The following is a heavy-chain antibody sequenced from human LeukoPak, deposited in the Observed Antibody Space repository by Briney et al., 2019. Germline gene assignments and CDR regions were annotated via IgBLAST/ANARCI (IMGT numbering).Heavy chain of an antibody. D-gene: IGHD2-15*01. CDR1: GFTVSSNY. V-gene: IGHV3-53*05. Sequence: GGSLRLSCAASGFTVSSNYMSWVRQAPGKGLEWASVIYSGGSTYYADSVKGRFTISRDNSKNTLYLQLNRLRAEDTAVYYCAKALCGSCYLFDYWGQGILVTVSS. J-gene: IGHJ4*02. CDR3: AKALCGSCYLFDY. CDR2: IYSGGST.